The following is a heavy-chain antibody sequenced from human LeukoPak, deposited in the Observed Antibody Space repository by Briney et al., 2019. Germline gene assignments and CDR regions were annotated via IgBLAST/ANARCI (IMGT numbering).Heavy chain of an antibody. V-gene: IGHV3-33*01. Sequence: GGSLRLSCAASGFTFSSYGMHWVRQAPGKGLEWVAVIWYDGSNKYYADSVKGRFTISRDNSKNTLYLQMNSLRAEDTAVYYCARDSMAGQGYYGMDVWGQGTTVTVSS. CDR3: ARDSMAGQGYYGMDV. CDR2: IWYDGSNK. J-gene: IGHJ6*02. D-gene: IGHD6-19*01. CDR1: GFTFSSYG.